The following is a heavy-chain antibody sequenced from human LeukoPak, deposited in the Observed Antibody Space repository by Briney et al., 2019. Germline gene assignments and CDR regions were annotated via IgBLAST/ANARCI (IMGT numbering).Heavy chain of an antibody. Sequence: SETLSLTCTVSGGSISPYYWSWIRQPPGKGLEWIGYIYHSGSGSTNHNPALKSRVTISVDTSKNQFSLTLSSVTAADTAVYYCARHAVYAGSGWSFDYWGKGTLVTVSS. J-gene: IGHJ4*02. CDR2: IYHSGSGST. CDR3: ARHAVYAGSGWSFDY. CDR1: GGSISPYY. V-gene: IGHV4-59*08. D-gene: IGHD6-19*01.